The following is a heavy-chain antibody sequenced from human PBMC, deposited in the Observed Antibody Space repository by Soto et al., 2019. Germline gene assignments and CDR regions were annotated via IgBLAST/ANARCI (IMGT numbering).Heavy chain of an antibody. Sequence: GSLRLSCAASGFTFSIYAMSWDRQAPGKGLEWVSAISGSGGSTYYADSVKGRFTISRDNSKNTLYLQMNSLRAEDTAVYYCAKDSGTGSRGESYWGQGTLVTVSS. CDR3: AKDSGTGSRGESY. CDR1: GFTFSIYA. CDR2: ISGSGGST. D-gene: IGHD3-10*01. V-gene: IGHV3-23*01. J-gene: IGHJ4*02.